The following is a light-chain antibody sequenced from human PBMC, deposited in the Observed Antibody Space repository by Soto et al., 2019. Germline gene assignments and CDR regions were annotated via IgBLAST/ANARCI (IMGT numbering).Light chain of an antibody. Sequence: EIVLTQSPGTLSLSPGETATLSCRASQTVNSDYLAWFQQRPGQAPRLLIFATSRRATDIPDRFSGSGSGTDFTLAIRRLEHEDFVVYYCHQFGYSHRTLGQGTKADLK. CDR1: QTVNSDY. V-gene: IGKV3-20*01. CDR3: HQFGYSHRT. J-gene: IGKJ1*01. CDR2: ATS.